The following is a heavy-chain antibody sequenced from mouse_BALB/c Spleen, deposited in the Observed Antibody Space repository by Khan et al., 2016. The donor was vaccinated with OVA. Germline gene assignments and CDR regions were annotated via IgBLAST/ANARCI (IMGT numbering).Heavy chain of an antibody. Sequence: IQLVQSGPELVKPGASVKISCKTSGYTFTEYTLHWVKQSHGKSLEWIGVINPKNGVTSYNQKFKGKATLTVDKSSSTAYMEFRSLTSEDSAVFYWAKDAGRYWGQGTSVTVSS. CDR2: INPKNGVT. CDR1: GYTFTEYT. D-gene: IGHD3-3*01. CDR3: AKDAGRY. V-gene: IGHV1-18*01. J-gene: IGHJ4*01.